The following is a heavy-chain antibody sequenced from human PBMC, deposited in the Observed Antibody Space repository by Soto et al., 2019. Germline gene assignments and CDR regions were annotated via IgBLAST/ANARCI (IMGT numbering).Heavy chain of an antibody. J-gene: IGHJ4*02. CDR2: IWYDGSNK. D-gene: IGHD3-9*01. CDR3: ARGPHLPGNDILTKDGVHFDY. Sequence: GESLKISCAASGFTFSSYGMHWVRQAPGKGLEWVAVIWYDGSNKYYADSVKGRFTISRDNSKNTLYLQMNSLRAEDTAVYYCARGPHLPGNDILTKDGVHFDYWGQGTLVTVSS. V-gene: IGHV3-33*01. CDR1: GFTFSSYG.